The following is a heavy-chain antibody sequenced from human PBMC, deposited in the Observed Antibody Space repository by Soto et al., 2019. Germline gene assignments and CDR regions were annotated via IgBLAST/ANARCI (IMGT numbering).Heavy chain of an antibody. J-gene: IGHJ2*01. V-gene: IGHV3-48*03. D-gene: IGHD2-21*01. CDR2: ISTSESIV. CDR3: ARDLFSQAEDGMRDCPPVSAFLLNRSTDL. Sequence: GKGLEWVSYISTSESIVYYADSVRGRFTISRDNAKNSLFLQMNSLRAEDTAVYYCARDLFSQAEDGMRDCPPVSAFLLNRSTDL.